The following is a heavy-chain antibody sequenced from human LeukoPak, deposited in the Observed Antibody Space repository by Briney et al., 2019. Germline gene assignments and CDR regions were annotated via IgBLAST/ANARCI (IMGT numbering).Heavy chain of an antibody. D-gene: IGHD3-22*01. CDR3: AREGLYYDRRRSYYYYGMDV. CDR2: ISYDGSNK. V-gene: IGHV3-30-3*01. CDR1: GFTFSSYA. Sequence: PGGSLRLSCAASGFTFSSYAMHWVRQAPGKGLEWVAVISYDGSNKYYADSVKGRFTISRDNSKNALYLQMNSLRAEDTAVYYCAREGLYYDRRRSYYYYGMDVWGQGTTVTVSS. J-gene: IGHJ6*02.